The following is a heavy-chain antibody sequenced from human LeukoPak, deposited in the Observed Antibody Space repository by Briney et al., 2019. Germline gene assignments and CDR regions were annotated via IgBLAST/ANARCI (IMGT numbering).Heavy chain of an antibody. CDR3: ARVAFGELWGMDV. V-gene: IGHV3-48*04. J-gene: IGHJ6*04. Sequence: GGSLRLSCAASGFTFSSYAMHWVRQAPGKGLEWVSYISSSGSTIYYADSVKGRFTISRDNAKNSLYLQMNSLRAEDTAVYHCARVAFGELWGMDVWGKGTTVTISS. CDR2: ISSSGSTI. CDR1: GFTFSSYA. D-gene: IGHD3-10*01.